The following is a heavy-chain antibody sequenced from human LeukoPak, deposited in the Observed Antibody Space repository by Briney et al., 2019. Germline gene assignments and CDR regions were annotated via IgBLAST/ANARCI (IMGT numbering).Heavy chain of an antibody. CDR1: GGSISSSSYY. Sequence: PSETLSLTCTVSGGSISSSSYYWGWIRQPPGKGLEWIGSIYYSGSTYYNPSLKSRVTISVDTSKNQFSLKLSSVTAADTAVYYCARHTTAVPGPRPFFDYWGQGMLVTVSS. D-gene: IGHD6-19*01. CDR3: ARHTTAVPGPRPFFDY. J-gene: IGHJ4*02. CDR2: IYYSGST. V-gene: IGHV4-39*01.